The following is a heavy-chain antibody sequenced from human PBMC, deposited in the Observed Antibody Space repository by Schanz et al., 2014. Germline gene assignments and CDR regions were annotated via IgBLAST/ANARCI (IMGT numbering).Heavy chain of an antibody. J-gene: IGHJ6*02. CDR1: GGTFSSDT. D-gene: IGHD3-10*01. V-gene: IGHV1-69*02. Sequence: QVHLVQSGAEVKKPGSSVKVSCKASGGTFSSDTFSWVRQAPGQGLEWMGRIVPIAGITNYAQRFQGRVTITADTSTNTAYMELRNLRSDATAVYYWARARRFGDMDVWGQGTTXTGSS. CDR2: IVPIAGIT. CDR3: ARARRFGDMDV.